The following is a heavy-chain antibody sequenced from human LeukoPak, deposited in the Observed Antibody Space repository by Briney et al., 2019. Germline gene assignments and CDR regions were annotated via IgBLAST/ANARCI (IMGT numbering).Heavy chain of an antibody. Sequence: SVKVSCKASGYMFTSYGISWVRQAPGQGLEWMGWISGYNGNTKYTQKFQGRVTMTTDTSTSTAYMELRSLRSDDTAVYYCARGDSGSLQLDYWGQGTLVTVSS. J-gene: IGHJ4*02. V-gene: IGHV1-18*01. CDR2: ISGYNGNT. CDR3: ARGDSGSLQLDY. D-gene: IGHD1-26*01. CDR1: GYMFTSYG.